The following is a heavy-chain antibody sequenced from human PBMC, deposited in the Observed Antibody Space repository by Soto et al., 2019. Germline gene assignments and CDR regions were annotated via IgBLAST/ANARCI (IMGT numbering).Heavy chain of an antibody. V-gene: IGHV4-34*01. CDR2: INHSGST. CDR1: GGSFSGYY. CDR3: ARGVSYDFWSGYITRGWFGP. J-gene: IGHJ5*02. Sequence: SETLSLTCAVYGGSFSGYYWSWIRQPPGKGLEWIGEINHSGSTNYNPSLKSRVTISVDTSKNQFSLKLSSVTAADTAVYYCARGVSYDFWSGYITRGWFGPWGQGTLVTVSS. D-gene: IGHD3-3*01.